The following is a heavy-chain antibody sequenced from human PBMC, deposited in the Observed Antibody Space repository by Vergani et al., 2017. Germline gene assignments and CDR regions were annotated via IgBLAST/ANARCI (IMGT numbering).Heavy chain of an antibody. D-gene: IGHD5-12*01. J-gene: IGHJ3*02. CDR1: GFTFSSYA. CDR3: AGDHGYVELVGDAFDI. CDR2: ISGSGGSI. Sequence: EVQLLESGGGLVQPGGSLRLSCAASGFTFSSYAMSWVRQAPGKGLEWVSAISGSGGSIYYADSVKGRFTISRDNAKNSLYLQMNSLRAEDTAVYYCAGDHGYVELVGDAFDIWGQGTMVTVSS. V-gene: IGHV3-23*01.